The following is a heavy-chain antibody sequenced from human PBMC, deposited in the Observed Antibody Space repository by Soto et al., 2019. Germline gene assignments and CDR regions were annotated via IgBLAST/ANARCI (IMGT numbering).Heavy chain of an antibody. CDR3: ATDGGNGDNHWYYYRAF. CDR1: GFTVSSSY. V-gene: IGHV3-66*01. Sequence: EVQLVESGGGLVQPGGSLRLSCAASGFTVSSSYMSWVRQAPGKGLEWVSVIYSGGSTYYAGSVKGRFTISRDNSKHSLYLQLNTLSVEDTAVYYSATDGGNGDNHWYYYRAFSGNGTTVTVSS. D-gene: IGHD2-21*01. CDR2: IYSGGST. J-gene: IGHJ6*03.